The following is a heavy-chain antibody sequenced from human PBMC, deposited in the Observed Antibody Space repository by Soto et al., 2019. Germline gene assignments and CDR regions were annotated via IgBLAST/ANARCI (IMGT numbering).Heavy chain of an antibody. CDR1: GGSLSTYF. J-gene: IGHJ4*02. CDR3: ARDREHTHGRAFAF. CDR2: VYDRGSST. V-gene: IGHV4-59*01. Sequence: KPSETLSLTCAVFGGSLSTYFWSWFRRPPGKGLEWIGHVYDRGSSTKYNPSLKSRVTISLDTSKNQVSLILTSVTAADTAVYFCARDREHTHGRAFAFWGRGAQVTVS.